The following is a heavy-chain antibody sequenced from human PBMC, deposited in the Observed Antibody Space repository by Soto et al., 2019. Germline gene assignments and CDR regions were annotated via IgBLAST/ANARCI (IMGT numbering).Heavy chain of an antibody. V-gene: IGHV3-74*01. CDR3: ATSEGAY. CDR1: GVNCGSSW. J-gene: IGHJ4*02. CDR2: MTSDGSTT. Sequence: PGGNLRLSCAASGVNCGSSWMHWVRQAPGKGLQWVSRMTSDGSTTDYADSVKGRFTVSRDNGKYTLYLQMNSLRAEDTAVYYCATSEGAYWGPGTRVTLSP. D-gene: IGHD6-6*01.